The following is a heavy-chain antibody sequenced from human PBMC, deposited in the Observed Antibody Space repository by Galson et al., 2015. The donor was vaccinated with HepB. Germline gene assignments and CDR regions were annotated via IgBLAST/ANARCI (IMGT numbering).Heavy chain of an antibody. CDR1: GFSLSTSGMR. V-gene: IGHV2-70*04. J-gene: IGHJ4*02. CDR2: IDWDDDK. D-gene: IGHD4-17*01. CDR3: ARSDPTTVSYYFDY. Sequence: PALVKPTQTLTLTCTFSGFSLSTSGMRVSWIRQPPGKALEWLARIDWDDDKFYSTSLKTRLTISKDTSKNQVVLTMTNMDPVDTATYYCARSDPTTVSYYFDYWGQGTLVTVSS.